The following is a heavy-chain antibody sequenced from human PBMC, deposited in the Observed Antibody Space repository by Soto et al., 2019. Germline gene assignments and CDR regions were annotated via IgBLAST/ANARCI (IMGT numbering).Heavy chain of an antibody. D-gene: IGHD6-6*01. CDR1: GVSVNNDNYY. Sequence: SETLSLTCTVSGVSVNNDNYYWSWIRQPPGKGLEWIGYIYYTGSTTYNPSLKSRVTISLDTSRNHFSLSLSSVTAADTAVFYCAREYSNSPEAFDFWGRGTLVNVPP. J-gene: IGHJ4*02. CDR2: IYYTGST. CDR3: AREYSNSPEAFDF. V-gene: IGHV4-61*03.